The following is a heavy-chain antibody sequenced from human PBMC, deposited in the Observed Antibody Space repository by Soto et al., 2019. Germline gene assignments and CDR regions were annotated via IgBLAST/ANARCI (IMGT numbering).Heavy chain of an antibody. Sequence: PSETLSLTCTVSGVSISCSYWSWLRQSPGTGLEWSGYIYYTGTTNYNPSLKRRVTISLDTAKNQFSLNVNSLTTADTAVYFCARGGNRYITTASGVGGFDFWGQGTLVAVSS. V-gene: IGHV4-59*01. J-gene: IGHJ4*02. CDR2: IYYTGTT. D-gene: IGHD3-22*01. CDR3: ARGGNRYITTASGVGGFDF. CDR1: GVSISCSY.